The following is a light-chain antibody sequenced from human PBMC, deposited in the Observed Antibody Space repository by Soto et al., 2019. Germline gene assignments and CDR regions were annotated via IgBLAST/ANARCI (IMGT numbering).Light chain of an antibody. CDR3: QKYNSAPLT. Sequence: DIPMTKSPSSLSASLGDRVTITCRASQGIGVYLAWFQQKPGNVPRLLIYAASTLQSGVPSRFSGSGSGTDFTLTISSLQPEDVATDYCQKYNSAPLTFGGGTKVEIK. CDR2: AAS. J-gene: IGKJ4*01. CDR1: QGIGVY. V-gene: IGKV1-27*01.